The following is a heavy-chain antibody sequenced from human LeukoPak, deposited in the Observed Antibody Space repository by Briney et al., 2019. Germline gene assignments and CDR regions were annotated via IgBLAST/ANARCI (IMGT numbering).Heavy chain of an antibody. CDR1: GFTFSSYG. CDR3: AKGIAVAGSFQDY. J-gene: IGHJ4*02. CDR2: IRYDGSNK. Sequence: PGGSLRLSCAASGFTFSSYGMHWVRQAPGKGLEWVAFIRYDGSNKYYADSVKGRFTISRDNSKNTLYLQMNSLRAEDTAVYYCAKGIAVAGSFQDYWGQGTVVTVSS. D-gene: IGHD6-19*01. V-gene: IGHV3-30*02.